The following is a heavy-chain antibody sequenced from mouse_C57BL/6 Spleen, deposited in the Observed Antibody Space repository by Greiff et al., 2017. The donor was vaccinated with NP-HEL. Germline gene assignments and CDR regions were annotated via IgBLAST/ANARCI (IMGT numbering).Heavy chain of an antibody. D-gene: IGHD1-1*01. CDR2: IWTGGGT. Sequence: VQLQESGPGLVAPSQSLSITCTVSGFSLTSYAISWVRQPPGKGLEWLGVIWTGGGTNYNSALKSRLSISKDNSKSQVFLKMNSLQTDDTARYYCARNYYGSSAAWFAYWGQGTLVTVSA. J-gene: IGHJ3*01. CDR3: ARNYYGSSAAWFAY. V-gene: IGHV2-9-1*01. CDR1: GFSLTSYA.